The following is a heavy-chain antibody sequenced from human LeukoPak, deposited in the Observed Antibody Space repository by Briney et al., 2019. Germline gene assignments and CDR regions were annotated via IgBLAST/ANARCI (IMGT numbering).Heavy chain of an antibody. CDR3: ARYQGGYEWGGPVY. Sequence: ASVKVSCKASGGTFSSYAISWVRQAPGQGLEWMGGIIPIFGTANYAQKFQGRVTMTRDTSISTAYMELSRLRSDDTAVYYCARYQGGYEWGGPVYWGQGTLVTVSS. CDR1: GGTFSSYA. V-gene: IGHV1-69*05. J-gene: IGHJ4*02. CDR2: IIPIFGTA. D-gene: IGHD5-12*01.